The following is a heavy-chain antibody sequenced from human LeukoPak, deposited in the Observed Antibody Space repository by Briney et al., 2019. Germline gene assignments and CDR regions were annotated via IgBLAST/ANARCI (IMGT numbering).Heavy chain of an antibody. CDR2: IRFDGGNK. Sequence: PGGSLRLSCAASRFTFSRYSMHWGRQAPGKGLEWGAFIRFDGGNKYYADCVKGRFTISRDNSKHTLYLQMESLRPEDTAAHYCAKDHRVCSGGSCYFSYYYYMDVWGKGTTVTVSS. V-gene: IGHV3-30*02. J-gene: IGHJ6*03. D-gene: IGHD2-15*01. CDR1: RFTFSRYS. CDR3: AKDHRVCSGGSCYFSYYYYMDV.